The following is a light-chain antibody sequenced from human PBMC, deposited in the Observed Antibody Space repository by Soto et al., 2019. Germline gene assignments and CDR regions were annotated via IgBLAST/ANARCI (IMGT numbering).Light chain of an antibody. V-gene: IGKV3-15*01. CDR2: GAS. CDR1: QSVSSN. CDR3: QQYNNWPPWT. Sequence: EIVMTQSPATLSVSPGERATLSCRASQSVSSNLAWYQQKPGQAPRLLIYGASTRATGIPARCSSSGSGTEFTLTISSLQSEDFAVYYCQQYNNWPPWTFGQGTKVEIK. J-gene: IGKJ1*01.